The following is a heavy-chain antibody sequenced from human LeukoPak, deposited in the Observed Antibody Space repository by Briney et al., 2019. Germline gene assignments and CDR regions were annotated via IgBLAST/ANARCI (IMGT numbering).Heavy chain of an antibody. Sequence: GGSLRLSCAASGFTFSSYSMNWVRQAPGKGLEWVSAISGNGYAYYADSVKGRFTISGDNSKNTLYLQMNSLRAEDTAVYYCARESYYDILTGSLFDYWGQGTLVTVSS. CDR2: ISGNGYA. CDR3: ARESYYDILTGSLFDY. J-gene: IGHJ4*02. V-gene: IGHV3-23*01. CDR1: GFTFSSYS. D-gene: IGHD3-9*01.